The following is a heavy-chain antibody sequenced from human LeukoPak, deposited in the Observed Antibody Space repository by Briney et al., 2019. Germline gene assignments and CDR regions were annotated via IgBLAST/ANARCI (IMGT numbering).Heavy chain of an antibody. V-gene: IGHV3-33*06. Sequence: LAGRSLRLSCAASGFTFSSYGMHWVRQAPGKGLEWVAVIWYDGSNKYYADSVKGRFTISRDNSKNTLYLQMNSLRAEDTAVYYCAKRITIFGGAFDIWGQGTMVTVSS. CDR3: AKRITIFGGAFDI. D-gene: IGHD3-3*01. J-gene: IGHJ3*02. CDR2: IWYDGSNK. CDR1: GFTFSSYG.